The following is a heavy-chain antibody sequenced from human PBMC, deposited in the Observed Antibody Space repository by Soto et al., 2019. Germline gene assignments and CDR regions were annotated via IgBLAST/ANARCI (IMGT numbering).Heavy chain of an antibody. Sequence: QVQLVQSGAEVKKPGSSVKVSCKASGVTFSSLDINWVRQAPGQGLEWMGGIIPISETTNYAQIFQGRVSIVADKSTSTAFVELSRLRSADTAVYYCARALLSHSYGSGGYDSYFHAMDVWGQGTPVTVSS. CDR1: GVTFSSLD. D-gene: IGHD3-22*01. V-gene: IGHV1-69*06. CDR2: IIPISETT. J-gene: IGHJ6*02. CDR3: ARALLSHSYGSGGYDSYFHAMDV.